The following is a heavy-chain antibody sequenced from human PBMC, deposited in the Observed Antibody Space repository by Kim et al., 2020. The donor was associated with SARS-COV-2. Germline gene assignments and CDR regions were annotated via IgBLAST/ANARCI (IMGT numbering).Heavy chain of an antibody. J-gene: IGHJ4*02. CDR1: GFTFSSYA. Sequence: GGSLRLSCAASGFTFSSYAMSWVRQAPGKGLEWVSAISGSGGSTYYADSVKGRFTISRDNSKNTLYLQMNSLRAEDTAVYYCAKDMYSGSYQASLDYWGQGTLVTVSS. D-gene: IGHD1-26*01. CDR3: AKDMYSGSYQASLDY. V-gene: IGHV3-23*01. CDR2: ISGSGGST.